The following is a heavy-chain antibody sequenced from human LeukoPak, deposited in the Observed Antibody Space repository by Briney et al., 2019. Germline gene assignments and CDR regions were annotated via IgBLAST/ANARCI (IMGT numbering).Heavy chain of an antibody. D-gene: IGHD3-9*01. Sequence: PSETLSLTCTVSGGSISSYYWSWIRQPPGKGLEWIGYIYYSGSTNYNPSLKSRVTISVDTSKNQFSLKLSSVTAADTAVYYCARHKLRYFDYWGQGTLVTVSS. CDR3: ARHKLRYFDY. CDR2: IYYSGST. J-gene: IGHJ4*02. CDR1: GGSISSYY. V-gene: IGHV4-59*08.